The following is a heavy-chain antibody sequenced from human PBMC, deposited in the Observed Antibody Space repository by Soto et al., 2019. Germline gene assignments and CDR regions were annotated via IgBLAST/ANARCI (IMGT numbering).Heavy chain of an antibody. CDR1: GGSISSNNYY. CDR3: SRRGSSSWYGY. D-gene: IGHD6-13*01. V-gene: IGHV4-39*01. J-gene: IGHJ4*02. Sequence: SETLSLTCTVSGGSISSNNYYWGWIRQPPGKGLEWIGTIYYSGSTYYNPSLKSRVTISVDTSKNQFSLKLSSVTAADTAVYYCSRRGSSSWYGYWGQGTLVTVSS. CDR2: IYYSGST.